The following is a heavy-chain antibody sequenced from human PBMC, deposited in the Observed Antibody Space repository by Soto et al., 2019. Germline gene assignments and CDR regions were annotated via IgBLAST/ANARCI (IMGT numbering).Heavy chain of an antibody. J-gene: IGHJ4*02. CDR3: ARSHWMGKYYFDY. CDR1: DGSIASSHYY. D-gene: IGHD3-16*01. V-gene: IGHV4-39*01. Sequence: QLQLQESGPGLVKPSETLSLSCTVSDGSIASSHYYWGWIRQTPGKGLEWIATIFYSGRAYDNPSLKSRVTMSVDTTKNQFSLNLNSVIAADTAVYYCARSHWMGKYYFDYWGQGALVTVSS. CDR2: IFYSGRA.